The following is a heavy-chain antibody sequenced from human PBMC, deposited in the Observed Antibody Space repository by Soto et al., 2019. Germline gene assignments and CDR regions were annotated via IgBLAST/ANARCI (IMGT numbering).Heavy chain of an antibody. Sequence: SETLSLTCAVYGGSFSGNYWSWIRQPPGKGLEWIGEFSDSGSTDYNPSLKSRVTISEDMSKSQFSLTLSSVTAADTAVYYCARGNFYYGMDVWGQGTTVTVSS. CDR2: FSDSGST. CDR3: ARGNFYYGMDV. J-gene: IGHJ6*02. V-gene: IGHV4-34*01. CDR1: GGSFSGNY.